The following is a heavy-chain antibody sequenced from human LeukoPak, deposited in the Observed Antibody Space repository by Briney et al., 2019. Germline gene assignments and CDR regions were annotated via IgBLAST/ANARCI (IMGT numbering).Heavy chain of an antibody. CDR2: INPNSGGT. V-gene: IGHV1-2*02. Sequence: ASVKVSCKASGYTFTGHYMHWVRQAPGQGLEWMGWINPNSGGTNYAQKFQGRVTMTRDTSISTAYMELSRLRSDDTAVYYCVREGPLGEYYYYGMDVWGQGTTVTVSS. CDR3: VREGPLGEYYYYGMDV. J-gene: IGHJ6*02. CDR1: GYTFTGHY.